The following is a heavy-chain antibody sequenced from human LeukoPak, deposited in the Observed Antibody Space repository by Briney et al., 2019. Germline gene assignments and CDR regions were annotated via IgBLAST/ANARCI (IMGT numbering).Heavy chain of an antibody. Sequence: SETLSLTCTVSGGSISSYYWRWIRQPAGKGLEWIGRIYTSGSTNYNASLKSRVSMSVDTSKNQSSLKLSSVTAADTAVFYCARENSGSYREFDYWGQGTLVTVSS. CDR2: IYTSGST. CDR3: ARENSGSYREFDY. D-gene: IGHD1-26*01. J-gene: IGHJ4*02. CDR1: GGSISSYY. V-gene: IGHV4-4*07.